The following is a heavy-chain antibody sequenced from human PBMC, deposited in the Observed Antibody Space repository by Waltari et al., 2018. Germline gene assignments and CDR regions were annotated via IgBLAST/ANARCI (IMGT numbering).Heavy chain of an antibody. CDR2: IDQTGST. Sequence: QVQLQQWGAGLLKPSETLSLTCGIVGGSFSGYYWAWIRQSPGNKLEWLGEIDQTGSTTYSLSLRRRFFMSIDRSKNQFSLKVDSVTAADTAVYYWARERYSQRLAVFDSWGQGSLVTVSS. CDR1: GGSFSGYY. CDR3: ARERYSQRLAVFDS. J-gene: IGHJ4*02. V-gene: IGHV4-34*01. D-gene: IGHD5-12*01.